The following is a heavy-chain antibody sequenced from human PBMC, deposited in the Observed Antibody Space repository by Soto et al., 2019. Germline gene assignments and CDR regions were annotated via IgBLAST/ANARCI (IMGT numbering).Heavy chain of an antibody. CDR3: ARDVRDDILPGQDYYGMDV. J-gene: IGHJ6*02. CDR1: GFTFSSYG. V-gene: IGHV3-33*01. D-gene: IGHD3-9*01. CDR2: IWYDGSNK. Sequence: QVQLVESGGGVVQPGRSLRLSCAASGFTFSSYGMHWVRQAPGKGLEWVAVIWYDGSNKYYADSVKGRFTISRDNSKNTLYLQMNSRRAEDTAVYYCARDVRDDILPGQDYYGMDVWGQGTTVTVSS.